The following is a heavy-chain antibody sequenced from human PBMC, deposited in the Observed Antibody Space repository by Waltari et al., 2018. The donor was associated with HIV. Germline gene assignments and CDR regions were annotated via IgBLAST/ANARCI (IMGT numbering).Heavy chain of an antibody. D-gene: IGHD3-22*01. CDR3: ARTRPRITMIVGVPIWFDP. CDR2: IYYSGST. J-gene: IGHJ5*02. V-gene: IGHV4-31*03. Sequence: QVQLQESGPGLVKPSQTLSLTCTVSGGSISSGGYYWSWIRQPPGKGLEWIGYIYYSGSTYYNPSLKSRFTRSVDTSKNQFSLKLSSVTAADTAVYYCARTRPRITMIVGVPIWFDPWGQGTLVTVSS. CDR1: GGSISSGGYY.